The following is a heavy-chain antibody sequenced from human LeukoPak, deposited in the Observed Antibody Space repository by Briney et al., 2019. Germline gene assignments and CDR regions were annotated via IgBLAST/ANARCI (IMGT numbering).Heavy chain of an antibody. CDR2: TSAYNSNT. J-gene: IGHJ5*02. Sequence: ASVKVSCKASGYTFTSYGISWVRQAPGQGLEWMGWTSAYNSNTNYAQKLQGRVTMTTDTSTSTAYMELRSLRSDDTAVYYCARGNKGYSSSWQTPWGSGYNWFDPWGQGTLVTVSS. V-gene: IGHV1-18*01. D-gene: IGHD6-13*01. CDR3: ARGNKGYSSSWQTPWGSGYNWFDP. CDR1: GYTFTSYG.